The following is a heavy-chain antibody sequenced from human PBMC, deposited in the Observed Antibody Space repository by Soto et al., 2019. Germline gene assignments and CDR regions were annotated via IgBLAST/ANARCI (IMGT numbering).Heavy chain of an antibody. D-gene: IGHD2-21*01. J-gene: IGHJ5*02. Sequence: QLQLQESGSGLVKPSQTLSLTCAVSGGSISSGGYSWSWIRQPPGKGLEWIGYIYHSGSTYYNPSLKRRVTISVDRSNNQFSLKLRSVTAADSAVYYCAGVRGPYCGGECYPPTPNWFDPWGQGTLVTAS. CDR1: GGSISSGGYS. CDR2: IYHSGST. CDR3: AGVRGPYCGGECYPPTPNWFDP. V-gene: IGHV4-30-2*01.